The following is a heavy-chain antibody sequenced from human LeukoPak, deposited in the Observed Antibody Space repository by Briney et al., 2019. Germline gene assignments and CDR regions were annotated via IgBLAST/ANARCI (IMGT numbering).Heavy chain of an antibody. CDR2: IYYSGST. V-gene: IGHV4-39*07. CDR1: GGSISSNSYY. Sequence: PSETLSLTCTVSGGSISSNSYYGGWIRQPPGKGLEWIGSIYYSGSTYYNPSLKSRATISVDTSKNQFSLKLSSVTAADTAVYYCARDITGNFIFDYWGQGTLVTVSS. J-gene: IGHJ4*02. CDR3: ARDITGNFIFDY. D-gene: IGHD1-20*01.